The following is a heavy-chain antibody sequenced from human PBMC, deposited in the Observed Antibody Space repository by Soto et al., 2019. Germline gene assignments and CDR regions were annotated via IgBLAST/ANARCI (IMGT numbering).Heavy chain of an antibody. D-gene: IGHD6-19*01. Sequence: GGSLRLSCAASGFTFSSYAMSWVRQAPGKGLEWVSAISGSGGSTYYADSVKGRFTISRDNSKNTLYLQMNSLRAEDTAVYYCAEDRHSSGWYYFDYWGQGTLVTVSS. CDR2: ISGSGGST. CDR1: GFTFSSYA. CDR3: AEDRHSSGWYYFDY. V-gene: IGHV3-23*01. J-gene: IGHJ4*02.